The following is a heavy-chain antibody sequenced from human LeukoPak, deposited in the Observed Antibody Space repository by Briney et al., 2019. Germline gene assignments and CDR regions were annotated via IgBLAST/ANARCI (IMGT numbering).Heavy chain of an antibody. J-gene: IGHJ4*02. Sequence: SETLSLTCTVSGGSISNYYWSWIRQPPGRGLEWIGYVYNSGTTSYNPSLKSRVTISLDMSKNQFSLKLPSVTAADTAVYYCARDTYSGTYAGSGAGYWGLGTLVTVSS. CDR3: ARDTYSGTYAGSGAGY. CDR2: VYNSGTT. D-gene: IGHD1-26*01. CDR1: GGSISNYY. V-gene: IGHV4-59*01.